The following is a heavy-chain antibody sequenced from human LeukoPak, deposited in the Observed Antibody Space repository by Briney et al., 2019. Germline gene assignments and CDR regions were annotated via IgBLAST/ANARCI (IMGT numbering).Heavy chain of an antibody. CDR3: ARAHSGFYLDA. Sequence: SETLSLTCTVSGGSLGTFYWSWIRQSADKGLEYIGRIHPTGSTNYKPSLKSRVTMSIDTSKNQSSMTLQFVTAADTAVYFCARAHSGFYLDAWGQGALVTVSS. J-gene: IGHJ4*02. D-gene: IGHD3-22*01. CDR2: IHPTGST. CDR1: GGSLGTFY. V-gene: IGHV4-4*07.